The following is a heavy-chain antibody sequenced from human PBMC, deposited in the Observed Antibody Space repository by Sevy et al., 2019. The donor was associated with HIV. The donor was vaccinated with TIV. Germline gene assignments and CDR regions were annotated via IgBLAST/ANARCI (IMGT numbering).Heavy chain of an antibody. V-gene: IGHV3-43D*03. D-gene: IGHD6-6*01. CDR1: GFTFHDYA. CDR3: AKDLGSSSWNYNGMDV. Sequence: GGSLRLSCAASGFTFHDYAMHWVRQPPGKGLEWVSLISWSGGSTYYADSVKGRFTISRDNSKNSLYLQMSSLITEDTALYYCAKDLGSSSWNYNGMDVWGQGTTVTVSS. J-gene: IGHJ6*02. CDR2: ISWSGGST.